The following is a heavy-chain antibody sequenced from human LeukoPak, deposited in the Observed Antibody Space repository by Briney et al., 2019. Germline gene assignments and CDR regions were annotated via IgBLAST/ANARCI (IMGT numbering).Heavy chain of an antibody. CDR1: GDSVSSNGAA. Sequence: SQTLSLTCAISGDSVSSNGAAWNWIRQSPSRGLEWLGRTYYRSKWYNDYAVSVRGRITINPDTSKNQFSLQLNSVTPEDTAVYYCVRDGEGGLDYFDHWGQGTLVTVSS. CDR3: VRDGEGGLDYFDH. J-gene: IGHJ4*02. V-gene: IGHV6-1*01. D-gene: IGHD3-16*01. CDR2: TYYRSKWYN.